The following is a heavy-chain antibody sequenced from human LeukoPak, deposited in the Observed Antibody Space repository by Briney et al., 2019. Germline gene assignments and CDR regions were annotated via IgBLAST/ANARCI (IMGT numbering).Heavy chain of an antibody. CDR2: IIPIFGTA. CDR3: ARGRLAEAVEPGDY. Sequence: SVKVSCKASGGTFISYAISWVRQAPGQGLEWMGRIIPIFGTANYAQKFQGRVTITTDESTSTAYMELSSLRSEDTAVYYCARGRLAEAVEPGDYWGQGTLVTVSS. D-gene: IGHD6-13*01. CDR1: GGTFISYA. V-gene: IGHV1-69*05. J-gene: IGHJ4*02.